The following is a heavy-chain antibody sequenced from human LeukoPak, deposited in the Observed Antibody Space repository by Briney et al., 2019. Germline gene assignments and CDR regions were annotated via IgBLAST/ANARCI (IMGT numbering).Heavy chain of an antibody. D-gene: IGHD1-14*01. CDR2: ISSSSSYR. CDR3: AREGPPEGYYCMDV. V-gene: IGHV3-21*01. Sequence: PGGSLRLSCAASGFTFSSYSMNWVRQAPGKGLEWVASISSSSSYRYYADSVKGRFTISRDNAKNSLYLQMNSLRAEDTAVYYCAREGPPEGYYCMDVWGQGTTVTVSS. J-gene: IGHJ6*02. CDR1: GFTFSSYS.